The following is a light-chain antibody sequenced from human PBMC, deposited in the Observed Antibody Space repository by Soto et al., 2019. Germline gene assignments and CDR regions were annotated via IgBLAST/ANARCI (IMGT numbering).Light chain of an antibody. CDR3: SSYTSSSTLEV. J-gene: IGLJ3*02. V-gene: IGLV2-14*01. CDR2: DVS. Sequence: QSALTQPASVSGSPGQSITISCTGTSSDVGGYNYVSWYQQHPGKAPKLMIYDVSNPPSGVSNRFSGSKSGNTASRTISGLQAEDEADYYCSSYTSSSTLEVFGGGTKLTVL. CDR1: SSDVGGYNY.